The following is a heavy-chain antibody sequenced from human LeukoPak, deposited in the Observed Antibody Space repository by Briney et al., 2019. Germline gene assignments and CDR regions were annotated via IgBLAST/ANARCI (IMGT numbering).Heavy chain of an antibody. D-gene: IGHD2-2*01. CDR3: VRGSTVVVPAAKYNWFDP. CDR1: GYTFTSYD. V-gene: IGHV1-8*01. Sequence: ATVKVSCKASGYTFTSYDIKWVRQATGQGLEWMGCMNPNSGNTGYAQTFQGRVTMTRNNSMSTAYMELSSLRSEDTAVYYCVRGSTVVVPAAKYNWFDPWGQGTLVTVSS. J-gene: IGHJ5*02. CDR2: MNPNSGNT.